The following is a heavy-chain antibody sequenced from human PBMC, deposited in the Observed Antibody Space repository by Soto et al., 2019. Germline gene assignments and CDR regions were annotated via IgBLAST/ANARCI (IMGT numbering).Heavy chain of an antibody. D-gene: IGHD5-18*01. CDR1: GYTFTSYA. CDR3: ARDPGSSYGYN. V-gene: IGHV1-3*01. CDR2: INAGNGNT. J-gene: IGHJ4*02. Sequence: QVQLVQSGAEVKKPGASVKVSCKASGYTFTSYAMHWVRQAPGQRLEWMGWINAGNGNTKYSQKFQGRVTITRDTSASTGYMELSSLRSEDTAVYYCARDPGSSYGYNWGQGTLVTVSS.